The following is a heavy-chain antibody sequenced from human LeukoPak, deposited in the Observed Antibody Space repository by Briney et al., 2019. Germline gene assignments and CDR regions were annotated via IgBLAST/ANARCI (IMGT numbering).Heavy chain of an antibody. D-gene: IGHD1-7*01. CDR1: GFAVSSND. V-gene: IGHV3-53*01. CDR3: ARDRLFGNLPDY. CDR2: IYSGGST. J-gene: IGHJ4*02. Sequence: GGSLRLSCAASGFAVSSNDMSWVRQAPGKGLECISVIYSGGSTDYADSVKGRLTISRDNSKNTLYLQMNSLRAEDTAVYYCARDRLFGNLPDYWGQGTLVTVSS.